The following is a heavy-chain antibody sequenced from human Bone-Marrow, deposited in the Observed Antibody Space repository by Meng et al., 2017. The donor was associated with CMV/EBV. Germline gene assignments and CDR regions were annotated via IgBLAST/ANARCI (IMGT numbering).Heavy chain of an antibody. CDR3: ARDRSRGYGFDY. D-gene: IGHD5-12*01. CDR1: GFTFSDYY. V-gene: IGHV3-69-1*01. CDR2: ISSSSTI. J-gene: IGHJ4*02. Sequence: GESLKISCAASGFTFSDYYMNWVRQAPGKGLEWVSSISSSSTIYYADSVKGRFTISRDNAKNSLYLQMNSLRAEDTAVYYCARDRSRGYGFDYWGQGTLVTVSS.